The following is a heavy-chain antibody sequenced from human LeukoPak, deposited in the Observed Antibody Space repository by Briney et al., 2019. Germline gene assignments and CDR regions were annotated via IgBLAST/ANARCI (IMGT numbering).Heavy chain of an antibody. Sequence: PGGSLRLSCAASGFTFSSYAMSWVRQAPGKGLEWVSAISGSGGSTYYADSVKGRFTISRDNSKNTLCLQMNSLRAEDTAVYYCAKDGGYDFWSGYYMDYWGQGTLVTVSS. J-gene: IGHJ4*02. CDR3: AKDGGYDFWSGYYMDY. CDR1: GFTFSSYA. CDR2: ISGSGGST. D-gene: IGHD3-3*01. V-gene: IGHV3-23*01.